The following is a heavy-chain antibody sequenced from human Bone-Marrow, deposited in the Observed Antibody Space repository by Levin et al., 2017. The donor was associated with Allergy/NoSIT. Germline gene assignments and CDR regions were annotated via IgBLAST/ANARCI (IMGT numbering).Heavy chain of an antibody. J-gene: IGHJ6*03. Sequence: GSLRLSCAVSGGSVSDNNWWGWVRQPPGKGLEWIGEIYHSGSTQCNPSLKSRVTMSMNKPENQFYLILSSVTAADTAVYYCARPFNYYIDVWGKGTTVTVS. CDR3: ARPFNYYIDV. V-gene: IGHV4-4*02. CDR1: GGSVSDNNW. CDR2: IYHSGST.